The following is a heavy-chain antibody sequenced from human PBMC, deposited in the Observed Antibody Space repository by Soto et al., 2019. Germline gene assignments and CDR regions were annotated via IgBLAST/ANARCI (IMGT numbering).Heavy chain of an antibody. Sequence: QLQLQESGSGLVKPSQTLSLTCAVSGGSIRSGGYSWSWIRQPPGKGLEWIGYIYHSGSTYYNPSLKSRVTISVDRSKNQFSLKLSSVTAADTAVYYCARGRGASPPYFQHWGQGTMVTVSS. J-gene: IGHJ1*01. CDR3: ARGRGASPPYFQH. D-gene: IGHD3-10*01. CDR1: GGSIRSGGYS. CDR2: IYHSGST. V-gene: IGHV4-30-2*01.